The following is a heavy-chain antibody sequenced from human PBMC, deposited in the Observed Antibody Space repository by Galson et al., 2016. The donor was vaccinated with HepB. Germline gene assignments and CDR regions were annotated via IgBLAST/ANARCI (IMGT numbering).Heavy chain of an antibody. CDR1: GFMFSAHD. V-gene: IGHV3-74*01. CDR2: INTDGSIT. J-gene: IGHJ3*02. D-gene: IGHD5-24*01. CDR3: TRADGNRVASKVDSFDI. Sequence: SLRLSCAASGFMFSAHDMHWVRQAPGKGLVWVSRINTDGSITTYADFVRGRFTISRDNARNTVSLPVNSLRADDTAVYYCTRADGNRVASKVDSFDIWGQGTMVTVSS.